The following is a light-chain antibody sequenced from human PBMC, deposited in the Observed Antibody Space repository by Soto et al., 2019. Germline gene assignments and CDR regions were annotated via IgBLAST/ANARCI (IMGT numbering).Light chain of an antibody. CDR1: QTIRSH. V-gene: IGKV1-6*01. CDR2: AAS. CDR3: MQGAHWPRT. Sequence: IQMTQSPSSLSASVGERVTITCRASQTIRSHLNWYQQKPGKAPKLLIYAASSLQSGVPERFSGSGSGTDFTLKISRVEAEDVGVYYCMQGAHWPRTFGQGTKVDIK. J-gene: IGKJ1*01.